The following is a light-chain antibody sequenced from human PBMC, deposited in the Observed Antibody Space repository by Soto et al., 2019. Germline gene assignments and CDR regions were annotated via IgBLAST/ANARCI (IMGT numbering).Light chain of an antibody. V-gene: IGKV3-20*01. CDR2: AAS. J-gene: IGKJ1*01. CDR3: QQYGSSVTWT. Sequence: EVVLTQSPGTVSLSPGERATLSCRASQSVTSNYLAWYQQKPGQAPRLLIYAASSRATGIPDRFSGSGSGTDVPLSNSRLGPEDFAVYYGQQYGSSVTWTFGNGTKVEIK. CDR1: QSVTSNY.